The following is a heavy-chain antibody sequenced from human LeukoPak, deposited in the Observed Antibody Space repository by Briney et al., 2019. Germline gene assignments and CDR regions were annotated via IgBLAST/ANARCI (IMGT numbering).Heavy chain of an antibody. V-gene: IGHV6-1*01. CDR1: GDTVSGNSGA. D-gene: IGHD1-1*01. CDR3: ARALERYYFDF. CDR2: TYYMSKWFH. Sequence: SQTLSLTCAISGDTVSGNSGAWIWIRQSPSRGLEWLGRTYYMSKWFHEYAVSVKGRIIISPDTANNQFSLHLSSVTAADTGVYYCARALERYYFDFWGQGTLVTVSS. J-gene: IGHJ4*02.